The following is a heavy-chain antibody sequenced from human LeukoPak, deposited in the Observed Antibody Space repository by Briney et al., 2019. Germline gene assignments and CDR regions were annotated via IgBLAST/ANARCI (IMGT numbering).Heavy chain of an antibody. CDR3: ARGSDGWFAFDY. V-gene: IGHV3-66*01. CDR2: IYSTGGK. J-gene: IGHJ4*02. CDR1: GFSVSNNY. Sequence: GGSLRLSCAASGFSVSNNYMSWVRQAPGKGLEWVSIIYSTGGKYYADSVKGRFTISRDNSKHTLYLQMNSLRAEDTAVYYCARGSDGWFAFDYWGQGILVTVSS. D-gene: IGHD6-19*01.